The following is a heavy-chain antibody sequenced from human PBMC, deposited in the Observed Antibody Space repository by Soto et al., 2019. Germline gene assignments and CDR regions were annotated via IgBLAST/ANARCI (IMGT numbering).Heavy chain of an antibody. Sequence: QVQLVESGGGVVQPGRSLRLSCAASGFTFSSYGMHWFRQAPGKGLEWVAVISYDGSNKYYADSVKGRFTISRDNSKNTLYLQMNSVRAEDTAVYYCAKDGDDFVVVPAAADYWGQGTLVTVSS. J-gene: IGHJ4*02. D-gene: IGHD2-2*01. CDR1: GFTFSSYG. CDR3: AKDGDDFVVVPAAADY. CDR2: ISYDGSNK. V-gene: IGHV3-30*18.